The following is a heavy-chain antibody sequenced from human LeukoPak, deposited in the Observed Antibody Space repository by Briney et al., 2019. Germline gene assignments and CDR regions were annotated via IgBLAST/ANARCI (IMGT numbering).Heavy chain of an antibody. V-gene: IGHV3-23*01. CDR2: EGSAGGT. J-gene: IGHJ3*02. CDR1: GFTFANHA. Sequence: HPGGSLRLSCEASGFTFANHAVSWVRQAPGKGLEWVSAEGSAGGTYYADSVKGRFTISRDYSENTLSLQMNSLRVDDTAVYYCASRTWTGPGYYAFDIWGQGTMVTVSS. D-gene: IGHD3/OR15-3a*01. CDR3: ASRTWTGPGYYAFDI.